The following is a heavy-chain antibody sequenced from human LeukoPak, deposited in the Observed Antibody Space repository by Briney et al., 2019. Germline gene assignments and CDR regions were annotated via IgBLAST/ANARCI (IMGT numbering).Heavy chain of an antibody. V-gene: IGHV3-9*01. D-gene: IGHD3-3*01. Sequence: GRSLRLSCAASGFTFDDYAMHWVRQAPGKGLEWVSGISWNSGSIGYADSVKGRFTISRDNAKNSLYLQMNSLRAEDTAVYYCARDGGHYDFWSGYCLDYWGQGTLVTVSS. J-gene: IGHJ4*02. CDR1: GFTFDDYA. CDR2: ISWNSGSI. CDR3: ARDGGHYDFWSGYCLDY.